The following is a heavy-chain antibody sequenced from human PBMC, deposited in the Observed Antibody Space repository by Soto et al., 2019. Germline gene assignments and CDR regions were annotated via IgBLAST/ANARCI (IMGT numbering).Heavy chain of an antibody. D-gene: IGHD2-15*01. Sequence: GKSLNISCKASVYKFTTFWLNWVRQTPGKGLEWLGRIDPTDSFTNYSPPFEGHVTISVDRSISTAYLQWNSLQASDTAIYYCARPASGGSRDAFDVWGQGTTVTVSS. V-gene: IGHV5-10-1*01. CDR2: IDPTDSFT. CDR1: VYKFTTFW. J-gene: IGHJ3*01. CDR3: ARPASGGSRDAFDV.